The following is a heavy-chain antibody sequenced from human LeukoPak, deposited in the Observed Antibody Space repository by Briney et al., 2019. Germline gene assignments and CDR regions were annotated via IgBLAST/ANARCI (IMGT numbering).Heavy chain of an antibody. Sequence: PGGSLRLSCAASGFIFRNYWMSWVRQAPGKGLEWVANIKEDGSEKYYVESVKGRFTISRDNAKNSLYLQMSSLRAEDTAVYYCGRGFFFGGGLAPWGREPLVTVSS. CDR3: GRGFFFGGGLAP. V-gene: IGHV3-7*04. D-gene: IGHD3-16*01. CDR1: GFIFRNYW. CDR2: IKEDGSEK. J-gene: IGHJ5*02.